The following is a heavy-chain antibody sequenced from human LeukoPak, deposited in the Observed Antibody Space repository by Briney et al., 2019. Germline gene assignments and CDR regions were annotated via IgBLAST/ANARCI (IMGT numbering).Heavy chain of an antibody. V-gene: IGHV1-8*01. CDR3: ARVERSHYDFWSGPFDY. CDR1: GYTFTSYD. D-gene: IGHD3-3*01. Sequence: ASVKVSCKASGYTFTSYDINGVRQATGQGLEWMGWMNPNSGNTGYAQKFQGRVTMTRNTSISTAYMELSSLRSEDTAVYYCARVERSHYDFWSGPFDYWGQRTLVTVSS. CDR2: MNPNSGNT. J-gene: IGHJ4*02.